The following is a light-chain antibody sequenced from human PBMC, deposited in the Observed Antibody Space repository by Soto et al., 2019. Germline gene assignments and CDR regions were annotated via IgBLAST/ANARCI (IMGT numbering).Light chain of an antibody. CDR3: QKYRSAPSLT. V-gene: IGKV1-27*01. CDR2: GAS. Sequence: DIEMTQSPSSLSASVGDRVTITCRASQGISNFLAWYQHKPEKVPKLLIYGASTLQSGAPSRFSCRGSGTDFTLTISSLQPEDVATYYCQKYRSAPSLTFGGGTKVEIK. CDR1: QGISNF. J-gene: IGKJ4*01.